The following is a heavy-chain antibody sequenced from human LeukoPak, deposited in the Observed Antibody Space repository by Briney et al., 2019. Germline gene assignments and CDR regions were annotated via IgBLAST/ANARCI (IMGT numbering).Heavy chain of an antibody. CDR3: ARVVRGGDYFDY. V-gene: IGHV3-7*01. CDR2: IKTDGSEK. Sequence: GGSLRLSCEGSGFTFSNYWMGWVRQAPGKGLQWVANIKTDGSEKYYVDSVKGRFTISRDNAKNSLYLQMNSLRAEDTAVYYCARVVRGGDYFDYWGQGTLVTVSS. D-gene: IGHD3-10*01. J-gene: IGHJ4*02. CDR1: GFTFSNYW.